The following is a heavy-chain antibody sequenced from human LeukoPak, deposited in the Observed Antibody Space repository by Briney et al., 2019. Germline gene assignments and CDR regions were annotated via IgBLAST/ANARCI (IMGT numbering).Heavy chain of an antibody. CDR2: IIPIFGTA. J-gene: IGHJ6*03. CDR1: GGTFGSYA. D-gene: IGHD6-13*01. CDR3: ARAGAAADPIAFYYYYYMDV. V-gene: IGHV1-69*05. Sequence: ASVKVSCKASGGTFGSYAISWVRQAPGQGLEWMGGIIPIFGTANYAQKFQGRVTITTDESTSTAYMELSSLRSEDTAVYYCARAGAAADPIAFYYYYYMDVWGKGTTVTVSS.